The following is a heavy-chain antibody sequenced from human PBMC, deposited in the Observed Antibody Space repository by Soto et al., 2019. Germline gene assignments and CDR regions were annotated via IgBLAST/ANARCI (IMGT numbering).Heavy chain of an antibody. J-gene: IGHJ4*02. CDR3: ARDKITGLFDY. CDR1: GGSISSYY. Sequence: SETLSLTCTVSGGSISSYYWSWIRQPPGKGLEWIGYIYYSGSTNYNPSLKSRVTISVDTSKNQFSLKLSSVTAADTAVYYCARDKITGLFDYWGQGTLVTVS. D-gene: IGHD2-8*02. CDR2: IYYSGST. V-gene: IGHV4-59*01.